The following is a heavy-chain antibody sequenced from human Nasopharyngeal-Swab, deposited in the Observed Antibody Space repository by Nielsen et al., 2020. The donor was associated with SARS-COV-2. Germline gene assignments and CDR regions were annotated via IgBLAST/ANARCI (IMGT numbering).Heavy chain of an antibody. J-gene: IGHJ4*02. CDR1: GFTFSSYE. Sequence: GESLKISCAASGFTFSSYEMNWVRQAPGKGLEWLSYISSSGTTIYYADSVKGRFTISRDNAKNSLYLQMNSLRAEDTAVYYCAREWQLVPLGFDYWGQGTLVTVSS. V-gene: IGHV3-48*03. CDR2: ISSSGTTI. D-gene: IGHD6-6*01. CDR3: AREWQLVPLGFDY.